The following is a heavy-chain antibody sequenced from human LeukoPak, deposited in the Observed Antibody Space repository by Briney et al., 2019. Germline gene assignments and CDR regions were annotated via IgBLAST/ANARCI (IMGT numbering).Heavy chain of an antibody. D-gene: IGHD3-9*01. CDR1: GYTFTSYA. Sequence: ASVKVSCKASGYTFTSYAMHWVREAPGQRLEWMGWINAGNGNTKYSQKFQGRVTITRDTSASTAYMELSSLRSEDTAVYYCANWNYDILTGSYYFDYWGQGTLVTVSS. CDR2: INAGNGNT. J-gene: IGHJ4*02. CDR3: ANWNYDILTGSYYFDY. V-gene: IGHV1-3*01.